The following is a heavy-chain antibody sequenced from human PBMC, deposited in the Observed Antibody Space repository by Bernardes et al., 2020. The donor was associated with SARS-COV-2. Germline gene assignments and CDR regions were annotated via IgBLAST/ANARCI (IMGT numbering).Heavy chain of an antibody. V-gene: IGHV4-39*01. Sequence: SETLSLTCTVSGGSISSSSYYWGWIRQPPGKGLEWIGSIYYSGSTYYNPSLKSRVTISVDTSKNQFSLKLSSVTAADTAVYYCARGTQWELLLDYWGQGTLVTVSS. CDR3: ARGTQWELLLDY. D-gene: IGHD1-26*01. CDR1: GGSISSSSYY. CDR2: IYYSGST. J-gene: IGHJ4*02.